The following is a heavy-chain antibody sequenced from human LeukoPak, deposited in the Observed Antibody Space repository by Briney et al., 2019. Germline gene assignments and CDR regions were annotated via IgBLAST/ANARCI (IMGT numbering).Heavy chain of an antibody. CDR2: INPNSGGT. CDR3: ARDALRNRHWGAWFDP. Sequence: ASVKVSCKASGYTFTGYYMHWVRQPPGQGLEWMGWINPNSGGTNYAQKFQGRVTMTRDTSISTAYMELSRLRSDDTAVYYCARDALRNRHWGAWFDPWGQGTLVTVSS. D-gene: IGHD7-27*01. CDR1: GYTFTGYY. J-gene: IGHJ5*02. V-gene: IGHV1-2*02.